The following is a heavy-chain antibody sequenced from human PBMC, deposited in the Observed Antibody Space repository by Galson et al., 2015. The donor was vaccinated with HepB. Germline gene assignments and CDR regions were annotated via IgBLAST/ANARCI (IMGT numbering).Heavy chain of an antibody. D-gene: IGHD6-19*01. J-gene: IGHJ4*02. CDR3: ARRGGSGWGGFDY. Sequence: SLRLSCAASGFSFNNYAMNWVRQAPGKGLEWVSSIAFASETTYYADFVEGRFTISSDKSKNILYLQMNSLRADDMAVYYCARRGGSGWGGFDYWAREPWSPSPQ. V-gene: IGHV3-23*01. CDR1: GFSFNNYA. CDR2: IAFASETT.